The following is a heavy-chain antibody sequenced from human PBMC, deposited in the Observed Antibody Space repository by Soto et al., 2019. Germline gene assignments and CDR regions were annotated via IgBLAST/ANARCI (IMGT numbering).Heavy chain of an antibody. Sequence: EVQLLESGGGLVQPGGSLRLSCAASGFTFSSYAMSWVRQAPGKGLEWVSAISGSGGSTYYADSVKGRFTISGDNSKNTRYLQMNSLRAEDTAVYYCATIPYCSSTSCSGADAFDIWGQGTMVTVSS. CDR3: ATIPYCSSTSCSGADAFDI. CDR1: GFTFSSYA. V-gene: IGHV3-23*01. CDR2: ISGSGGST. D-gene: IGHD2-2*01. J-gene: IGHJ3*02.